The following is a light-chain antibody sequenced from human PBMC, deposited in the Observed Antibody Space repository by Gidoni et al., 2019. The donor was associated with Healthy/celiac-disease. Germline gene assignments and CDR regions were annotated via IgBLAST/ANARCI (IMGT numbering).Light chain of an antibody. CDR2: QDS. J-gene: IGLJ2*01. CDR3: QAWDSSTAS. V-gene: IGLV3-1*01. Sequence: SYELTQPPSVSVSPGQTASITCSGDTLGAKYACWYQPKPGQSPVLVIYQDSKRPSGIPERFSGSNSGNTATLTISGTQAMDEADYYCQAWDSSTASFGGGTKLTVL. CDR1: TLGAKY.